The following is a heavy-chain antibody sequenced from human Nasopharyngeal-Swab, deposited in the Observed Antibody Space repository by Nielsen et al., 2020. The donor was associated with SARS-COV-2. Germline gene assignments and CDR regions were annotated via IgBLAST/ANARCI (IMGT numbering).Heavy chain of an antibody. D-gene: IGHD6-19*01. Sequence: SETLSLPCTLSGGPISSYYWSWILQPAGKGLEWIGRIYTSGSTNYNPTLKSRVTISVDTSKNQFSLKLSPVTAADTAVYYCARGSEQWLAEKGAAFDIWGQGTMVTVSS. CDR3: ARGSEQWLAEKGAAFDI. CDR2: IYTSGST. V-gene: IGHV4-4*07. CDR1: GGPISSYY. J-gene: IGHJ3*02.